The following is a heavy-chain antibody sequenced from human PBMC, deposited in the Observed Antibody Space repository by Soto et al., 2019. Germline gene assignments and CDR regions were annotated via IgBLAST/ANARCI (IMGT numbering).Heavy chain of an antibody. Sequence: QVQLEQSGAEVKKPGSSVKVSCKASGGTFRTAAVSWVRQAPGQRLEWMGGIMPVFRTPDYAQKFHGRVTITADESTSTAYMELSGLRSDDTPVYYCARDNDRPQLGGNYYYILDVWGQGTTITVSS. D-gene: IGHD2-8*01. CDR1: GGTFRTAA. CDR2: IMPVFRTP. J-gene: IGHJ6*02. CDR3: ARDNDRPQLGGNYYYILDV. V-gene: IGHV1-69*12.